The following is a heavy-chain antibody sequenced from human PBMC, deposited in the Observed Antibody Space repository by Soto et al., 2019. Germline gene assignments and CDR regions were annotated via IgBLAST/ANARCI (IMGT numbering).Heavy chain of an antibody. V-gene: IGHV3-23*01. CDR2: ISGSGGST. J-gene: IGHJ4*02. CDR3: AKRRPRRRYSSGYRDSAY. Sequence: TGGSLRLSCAASGFTFSSYAMSWVRQAPGKGLEWVSAISGSGGSTYYADSVKGRFTISRDNSKNTLYLQMNSLRAEDTAVYYCAKRRPRRRYSSGYRDSAYWGQGTLVTVSS. D-gene: IGHD6-19*01. CDR1: GFTFSSYA.